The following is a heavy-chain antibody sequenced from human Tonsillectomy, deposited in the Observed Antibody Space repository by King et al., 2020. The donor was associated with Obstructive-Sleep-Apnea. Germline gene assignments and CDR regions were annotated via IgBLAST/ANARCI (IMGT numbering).Heavy chain of an antibody. CDR3: STGAKRRAMDV. CDR2: IKNRAEGGTI. D-gene: IGHD1-26*01. V-gene: IGHV3-15*05. J-gene: IGHJ6*02. CDR1: GFTFSDAW. Sequence: VQLVESGGGLVKPWGSLRLSCAASGFTFSDAWMSWVRQAPGKGLEWVGRIKNRAEGGTIEYAAPVKGRFTISRDDSKNTVSLQMNSLKIEDTAVYYCSTGAKRRAMDVWGQGTTVTVSS.